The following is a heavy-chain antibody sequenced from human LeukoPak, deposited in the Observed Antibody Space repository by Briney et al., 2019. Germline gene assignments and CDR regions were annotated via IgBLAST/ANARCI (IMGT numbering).Heavy chain of an antibody. D-gene: IGHD1-26*01. Sequence: GGSLRLSCAASGFIFSNYWMHWVRQAPGKGLVWVSLIHSDGGTTNYAGSVKGRFTISRDNAKNTLYLQMNSLRVEDTAVYYCARDTYSIAEWGQGTLVTVSS. CDR2: IHSDGGTT. CDR1: GFIFSNYW. V-gene: IGHV3-74*01. CDR3: ARDTYSIAE. J-gene: IGHJ4*02.